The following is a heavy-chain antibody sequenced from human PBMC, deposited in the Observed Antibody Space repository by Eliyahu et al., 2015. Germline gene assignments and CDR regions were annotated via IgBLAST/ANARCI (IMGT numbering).Heavy chain of an antibody. CDR2: IFSNDEN. CDR1: GFSLSXAXMG. D-gene: IGHD5-18*01. J-gene: IGHJ3*02. Sequence: QVTLKESGPVLVKPTETLTLTCTVSGFSLSXAXMGVSWIRQPPGKALEWLXHIFSNDENSYSTSLKSRLTISKDTSKSQVVLTMTNMDPVDTATYYCARITTMRAGTGAFDIWGQGTMVTVSS. CDR3: ARITTMRAGTGAFDI. V-gene: IGHV2-26*01.